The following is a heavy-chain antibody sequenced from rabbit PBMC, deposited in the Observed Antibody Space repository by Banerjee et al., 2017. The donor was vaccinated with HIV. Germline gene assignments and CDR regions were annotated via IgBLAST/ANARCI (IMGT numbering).Heavy chain of an antibody. Sequence: QEQLVESGGDLVKPEGSLTLTCKASGFDFSGNALCWFRQAPGKGPEWIGTIYAGSSASTYYASWAKGRFTISRTSSTTVTLQMTSLTVADTATYFCARDLAGVTGWNFGLWGPGTLVTVS. CDR1: GFDFSGNA. CDR3: ARDLAGVTGWNFGL. D-gene: IGHD4-1*01. CDR2: IYAGSSAST. V-gene: IGHV1S45*01. J-gene: IGHJ4*01.